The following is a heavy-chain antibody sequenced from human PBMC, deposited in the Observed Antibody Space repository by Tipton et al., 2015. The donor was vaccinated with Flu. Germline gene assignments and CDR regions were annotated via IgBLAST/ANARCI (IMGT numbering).Heavy chain of an antibody. V-gene: IGHV3-11*01. CDR2: ISTTAYTI. Sequence: SLRLSCAASGFTFSDYNMSWVRQTPGKGLEWISYISTTAYTIYYADSVKGRFTISRDNAKTSLYLQMNSLRADDTAVYFCATPAGLAEYGGQGPLVTVSS. D-gene: IGHD6-13*01. CDR1: GFTFSDYN. CDR3: ATPAGLAEY. J-gene: IGHJ4*02.